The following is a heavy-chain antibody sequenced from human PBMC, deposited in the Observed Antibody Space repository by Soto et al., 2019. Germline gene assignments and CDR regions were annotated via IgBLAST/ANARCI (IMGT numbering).Heavy chain of an antibody. CDR3: ASLYVWGSYRYTLSVDY. CDR2: IYYSGST. V-gene: IGHV4-30-4*01. J-gene: IGHJ4*02. CDR1: GGSISSGDYY. D-gene: IGHD3-16*02. Sequence: SETLSLTCTVSGGSISSGDYYWSWIRQPPGKGLEWIGYIYYSGSTYYNPSLKSRVTISVDTSKNQFSLKLSSVTAADTAVYYCASLYVWGSYRYTLSVDYWGQGTLVTVSS.